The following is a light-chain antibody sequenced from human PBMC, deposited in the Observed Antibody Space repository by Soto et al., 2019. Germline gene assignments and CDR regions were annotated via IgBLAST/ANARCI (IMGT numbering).Light chain of an antibody. Sequence: SYERTQPPSVSVAPGKTASITCGGTNIGSKSVHWYQQKPGQAPVLVIYYDSDRPSGIPERFSGSNSGNTATLTISRVEAGDEADYYCQVWDSSSDHYVFGTGTKLTVL. CDR2: YDS. J-gene: IGLJ1*01. CDR1: NIGSKS. CDR3: QVWDSSSDHYV. V-gene: IGLV3-21*04.